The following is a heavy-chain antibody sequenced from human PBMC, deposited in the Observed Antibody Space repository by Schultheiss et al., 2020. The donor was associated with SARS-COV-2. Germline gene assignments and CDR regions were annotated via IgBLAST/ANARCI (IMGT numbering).Heavy chain of an antibody. D-gene: IGHD6-13*01. CDR3: ARRFHPADTAAAGRDYYYMDV. CDR2: ISAYNGNT. V-gene: IGHV1-18*01. CDR1: GYTFTSYG. Sequence: ASVKVSCKASGYTFTSYGISWVRQAPGQGLEWMGWISAYNGNTNYAQKLQGRVTMTTDTSTSTAYMELRSLRSDDTAVYYCARRFHPADTAAAGRDYYYMDVWGKGTTVTVSS. J-gene: IGHJ6*03.